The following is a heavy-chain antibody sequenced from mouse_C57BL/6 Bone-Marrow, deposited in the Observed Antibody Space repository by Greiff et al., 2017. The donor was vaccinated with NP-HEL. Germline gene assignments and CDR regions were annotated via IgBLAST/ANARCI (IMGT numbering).Heavy chain of an antibody. CDR2: IDPETGGT. CDR3: TRDSGPFAY. Sequence: VHLVESGAELVRPGASVTLSCKASGYTFTDYEMHWVKQTPVHGLEWIGAIDPETGGTAYNQKFKGKAILTADKSSSTAYMELRSLTSEDSAVYYCTRDSGPFAYWGQGTLVTVSA. D-gene: IGHD6-1*01. CDR1: GYTFTDYE. V-gene: IGHV1-15*01. J-gene: IGHJ3*01.